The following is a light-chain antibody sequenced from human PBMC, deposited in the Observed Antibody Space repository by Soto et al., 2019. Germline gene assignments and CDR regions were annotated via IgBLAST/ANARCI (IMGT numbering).Light chain of an antibody. V-gene: IGKV3-15*01. J-gene: IGKJ1*01. CDR3: QPYNIWPCP. CDR2: GAS. CDR1: QSVSSK. Sequence: EMVMTQSPATLSVSPGERATLYCRASQSVSSKLAWYQEKPGQAPRLLIYGASARATGIPARVSGSGSGTEFTLPISILQAEDFALYYCQPYNIWPCPFGQGNKLEIK.